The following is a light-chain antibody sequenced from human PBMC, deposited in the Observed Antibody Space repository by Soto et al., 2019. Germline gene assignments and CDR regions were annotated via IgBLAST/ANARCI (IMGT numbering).Light chain of an antibody. CDR3: EQYYSSPQT. CDR2: LAS. CDR1: QSVLYNSNNKNC. Sequence: DIVMTQSPDSLAVSLGERATINCKSSQSVLYNSNNKNCLAWYQQKPGQPPKLRIYLASTRESGVPDRFSGSGSGTDFPLTVRSLQTEDVAVYYCEQYYSSPQTFGQGTKLEIK. V-gene: IGKV4-1*01. J-gene: IGKJ2*01.